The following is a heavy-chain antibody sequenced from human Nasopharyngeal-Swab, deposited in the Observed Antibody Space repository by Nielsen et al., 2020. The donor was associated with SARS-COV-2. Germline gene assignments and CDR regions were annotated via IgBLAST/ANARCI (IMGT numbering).Heavy chain of an antibody. CDR2: ISSSSSYI. CDR1: GFTFNNYN. CDR3: ARDGLDYDFWSAYFMDV. V-gene: IGHV3-21*01. J-gene: IGHJ6*02. D-gene: IGHD3-3*01. Sequence: GGSLRLSCAASGFTFNNYNFNWVRQAPGKGLEWVSSISSSSSYIYYADSVKGRFTISRDNAKKSRDLQMNSLRAEDTAVYYCARDGLDYDFWSAYFMDVWGQGTTVTVSS.